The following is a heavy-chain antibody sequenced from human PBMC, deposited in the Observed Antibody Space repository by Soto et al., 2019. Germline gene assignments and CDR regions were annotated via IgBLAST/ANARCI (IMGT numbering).Heavy chain of an antibody. V-gene: IGHV1-18*01. CDR3: ARVVEWLLRRHFDY. D-gene: IGHD3-22*01. J-gene: IGHJ4*02. Sequence: ASVKVSCKASGYTFTSYGISWVRQAPGQGLEWMGWISAYNGNTNFAQKLQGRVTMTTDTSTSTAYMELRSLRSDDTAVYYCARVVEWLLRRHFDYWGQGTLVTVSS. CDR1: GYTFTSYG. CDR2: ISAYNGNT.